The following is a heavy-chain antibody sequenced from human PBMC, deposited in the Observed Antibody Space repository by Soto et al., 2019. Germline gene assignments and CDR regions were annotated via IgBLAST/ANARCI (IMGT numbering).Heavy chain of an antibody. CDR3: AVGGVPLVRGAIAEFDY. V-gene: IGHV1-18*04. D-gene: IGHD3-10*01. J-gene: IGHJ4*02. CDR1: GYTFTSYG. Sequence: QVQLVQSGAEVKKPGASVKVSCKASGYTFTSYGISWVRQAPGQGLEWMGWISAYNGNTNYAQKLQGRVTMTTDTSTSTAYRELRSLRSDDTAVYYCAVGGVPLVRGAIAEFDYWGQGTLVTVSS. CDR2: ISAYNGNT.